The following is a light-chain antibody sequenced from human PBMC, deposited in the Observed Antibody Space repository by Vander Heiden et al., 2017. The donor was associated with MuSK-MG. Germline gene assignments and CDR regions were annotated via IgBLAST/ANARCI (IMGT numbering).Light chain of an antibody. V-gene: IGKV1-39*01. CDR3: QQSGSTPPIT. CDR2: AAS. CDR1: QSISSY. Sequence: DIQIAEAASSLSASVGERVTLTCRASQSISSYLAWYQQKPGKAPKLLIYAASSRATGVPARFSGSGSGTDFTLTISSLQPEDFAAYYCQQSGSTPPITFGQGTRLEIK. J-gene: IGKJ5*01.